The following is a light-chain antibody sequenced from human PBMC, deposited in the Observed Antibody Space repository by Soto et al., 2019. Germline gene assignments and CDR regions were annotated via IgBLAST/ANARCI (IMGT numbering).Light chain of an antibody. CDR1: QSINIW. CDR2: DAS. V-gene: IGKV1-5*01. CDR3: QQYNGYSTWT. J-gene: IGKJ1*01. Sequence: DIQLTQSPSTLSASVGDRITLTCRASQSINIWLAWYQQTPGKAPKILIFDASRLATGVPSRFSGSGSGTKFTLTISGLLHDDFATYYCQQYNGYSTWTFGQGTRVETK.